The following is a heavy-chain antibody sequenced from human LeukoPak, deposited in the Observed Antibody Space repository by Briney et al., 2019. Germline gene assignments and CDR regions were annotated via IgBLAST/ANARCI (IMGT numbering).Heavy chain of an antibody. D-gene: IGHD6-13*01. Sequence: PGGSLRLSCAASGFTFSSYWMSWVRQAPGEGLEWVANIKQDGSEKYYVDSVKGRFTISRDNAKSSLYLQMNSLRAEDTAVYHCARGSSSWTVYYFDYWGQGTLVTVSS. CDR1: GFTFSSYW. J-gene: IGHJ4*02. CDR3: ARGSSSWTVYYFDY. CDR2: IKQDGSEK. V-gene: IGHV3-7*01.